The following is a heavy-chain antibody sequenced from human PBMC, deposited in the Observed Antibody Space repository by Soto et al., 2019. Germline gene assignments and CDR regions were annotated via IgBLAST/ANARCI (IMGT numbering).Heavy chain of an antibody. V-gene: IGHV3-30*18. CDR3: AKVYCGGDCYSRAAFDI. J-gene: IGHJ3*02. Sequence: GGSLRLSCAASGFTFSSYGMHWVRQAPGKGLEWVAVISYDGSNKYYADSVKGRFTISRDNSKNTLYPQMNSLRAEDTAVYYCAKVYCGGDCYSRAAFDIRGQGTMVTVSS. CDR1: GFTFSSYG. D-gene: IGHD2-21*02. CDR2: ISYDGSNK.